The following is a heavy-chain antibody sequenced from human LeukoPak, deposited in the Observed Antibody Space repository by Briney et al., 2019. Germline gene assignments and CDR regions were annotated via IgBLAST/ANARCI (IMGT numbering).Heavy chain of an antibody. J-gene: IGHJ4*02. D-gene: IGHD3-3*01. CDR3: ARDYIAYDPLDY. Sequence: GGSLSLSCAASGFPFSSYDMNWVRQAPGKGLEWVSSISSRSTSIYYADSVKGRFTISRDNAKNSLYLQMNSLRAEDTAVYWCARDYIAYDPLDYWGQGTLVTVSS. V-gene: IGHV3-21*01. CDR2: ISSRSTSI. CDR1: GFPFSSYD.